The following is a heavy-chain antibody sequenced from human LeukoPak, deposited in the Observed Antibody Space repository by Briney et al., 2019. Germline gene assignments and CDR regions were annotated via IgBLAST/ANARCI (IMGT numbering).Heavy chain of an antibody. CDR1: GFTFSSYA. Sequence: GGSLRLSCAASGFTFSSYAMSWVRQAPGKGLEWVSAISGSGGSTYYADSVKGRFTISRDNSKNTLYLQMNSLRAEDTAVYYCAKDLWFGETLKYYFDYWGQGTLVTVSS. J-gene: IGHJ4*02. V-gene: IGHV3-23*01. D-gene: IGHD3-10*01. CDR3: AKDLWFGETLKYYFDY. CDR2: ISGSGGST.